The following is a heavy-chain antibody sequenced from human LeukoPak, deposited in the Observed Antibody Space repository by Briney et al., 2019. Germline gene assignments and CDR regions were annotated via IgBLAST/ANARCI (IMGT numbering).Heavy chain of an antibody. CDR2: IYCSGST. V-gene: IGHV4-59*08. D-gene: IGHD1-26*01. CDR1: GGSTKIYN. Sequence: SETLSLPCIASGGSTKIYNWGWFGQPPGKGLEWIGYIYCSGSTNYNPSLKSRVTISVDTSKNQFSLKLSSVTAADTAVYYCAVGWELLTRWGQGTLVTVSS. CDR3: AVGWELLTR. J-gene: IGHJ4*02.